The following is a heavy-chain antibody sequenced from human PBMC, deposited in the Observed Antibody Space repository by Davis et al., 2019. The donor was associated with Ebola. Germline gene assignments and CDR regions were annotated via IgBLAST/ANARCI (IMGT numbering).Heavy chain of an antibody. CDR3: AREKLGTVDY. J-gene: IGHJ4*02. CDR1: GGTFSSYA. CDR2: ISPYNGNT. V-gene: IGHV1-18*01. D-gene: IGHD7-27*01. Sequence: ASVKVSCKASGGTFSSYAITWLRQAPAQGLEWMGWISPYNGNTKYKQQFQGRLTMTTDTSTSTAYMELRSLRSDDTAVYYCAREKLGTVDYWGQGTLVTVSS.